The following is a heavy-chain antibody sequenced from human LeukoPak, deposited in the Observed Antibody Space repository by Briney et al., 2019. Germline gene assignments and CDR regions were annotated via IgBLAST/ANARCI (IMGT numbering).Heavy chain of an antibody. CDR3: ARRSAYDFWSGYYSAYYYGMDV. V-gene: IGHV4-34*01. J-gene: IGHJ6*02. CDR2: INHSGST. D-gene: IGHD3-3*01. Sequence: SGTLSLTCAVYGGSFSGYYWSWIRQPPGKGLEWVGEINHSGSTNYNPSLTSRVTISVDTSKNQFSLKLGSVTAAATAVYYCARRSAYDFWSGYYSAYYYGMDVWGQGTTVTVSS. CDR1: GGSFSGYY.